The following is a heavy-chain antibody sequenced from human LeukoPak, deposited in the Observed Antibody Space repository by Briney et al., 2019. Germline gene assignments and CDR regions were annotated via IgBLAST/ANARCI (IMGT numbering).Heavy chain of an antibody. CDR2: IYTSGST. J-gene: IGHJ4*02. CDR1: GGSISSGSYY. D-gene: IGHD5-18*01. Sequence: SETLSLTCTVSGGSISSGSYYWSWIRQPAGKGLEWIGRIYTSGSTNYNPSLKSRVTRSVDTSKNQFSLKLSSVTAADTAVYYCARYYSYGLAGYYFDYWGQGTLVTVSS. V-gene: IGHV4-61*02. CDR3: ARYYSYGLAGYYFDY.